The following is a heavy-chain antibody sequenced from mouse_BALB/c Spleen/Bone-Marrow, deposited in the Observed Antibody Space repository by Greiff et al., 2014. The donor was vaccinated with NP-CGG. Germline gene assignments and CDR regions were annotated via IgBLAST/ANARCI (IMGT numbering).Heavy chain of an antibody. V-gene: IGHV4-1*02. J-gene: IGHJ2*01. Sequence: EVQLQQSGGGLVQPGGSLKLSCTASGFDFSRYWMRWVRQAPGKGLQWIGEINPESSTINYTPSLKDKFIISRDNAKNTLYLQMSKVRSEDTALYYCTRLTYYGLTDYWGQGTTLTVSS. CDR2: INPESSTI. CDR3: TRLTYYGLTDY. CDR1: GFDFSRYW. D-gene: IGHD1-2*01.